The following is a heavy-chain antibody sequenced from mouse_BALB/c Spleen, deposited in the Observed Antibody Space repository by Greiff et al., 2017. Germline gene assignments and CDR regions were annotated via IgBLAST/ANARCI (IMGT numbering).Heavy chain of an antibody. CDR3: ARHKMITFAY. D-gene: IGHD2-4*01. Sequence: DAMLVESGGGLVQPGGSLKLSCAASGFTFSSYTMSWVRQTPEKRLEWVAYISNGGGSTYYPDTVKGRFTISRDNAKNTLYLQMSSLKSEDTAMYYCARHKMITFAYWGQGTLVTVSA. V-gene: IGHV5-12-2*01. J-gene: IGHJ3*01. CDR1: GFTFSSYT. CDR2: ISNGGGST.